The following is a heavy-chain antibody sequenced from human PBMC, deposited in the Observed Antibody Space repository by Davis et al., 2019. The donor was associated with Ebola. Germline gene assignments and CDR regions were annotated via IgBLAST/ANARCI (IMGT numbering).Heavy chain of an antibody. CDR3: ASRGSGSYQDY. J-gene: IGHJ4*02. D-gene: IGHD1-26*01. Sequence: SVKVSCKASGYTFTSYGISWVRQAPGQGLEWMGGIIPIFGTANYAQKFQGRVTITADESTSTAYMELSSLRSEDTAVYYCASRGSGSYQDYWGQGTLVTVSS. CDR2: IIPIFGTA. V-gene: IGHV1-69*13. CDR1: GYTFTSYG.